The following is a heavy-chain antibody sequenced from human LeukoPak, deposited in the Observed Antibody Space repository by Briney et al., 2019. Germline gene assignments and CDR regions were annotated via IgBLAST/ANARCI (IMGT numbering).Heavy chain of an antibody. CDR3: AREDSSGYLGY. V-gene: IGHV4-61*01. CDR1: GGSVSSNIYY. D-gene: IGHD3-22*01. CDR2: IYYSGGT. J-gene: IGHJ4*02. Sequence: PSETLSLTCTVSGGSVSSNIYYWNWIRQPPGKGLEWTGYIYYSGGTNYNPSLKSRVTISVDTSKNQFSLKLTSLTAADAAVYYCAREDSSGYLGYWGQGTLVTVSS.